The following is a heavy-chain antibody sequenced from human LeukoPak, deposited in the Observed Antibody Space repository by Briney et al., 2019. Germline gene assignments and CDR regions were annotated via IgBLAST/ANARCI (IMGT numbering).Heavy chain of an antibody. J-gene: IGHJ4*02. Sequence: SVKVSCEASGGTFSSYAISWVRQAPGQGLEWMGRIIPIFGTANYAQKFQGRVTITTDESTSTAYMELSSLRSEDTAVYYCAREQIYYDYVWGSYFFDYWGQGTLVTVSS. D-gene: IGHD3-16*01. CDR3: AREQIYYDYVWGSYFFDY. CDR2: IIPIFGTA. V-gene: IGHV1-69*05. CDR1: GGTFSSYA.